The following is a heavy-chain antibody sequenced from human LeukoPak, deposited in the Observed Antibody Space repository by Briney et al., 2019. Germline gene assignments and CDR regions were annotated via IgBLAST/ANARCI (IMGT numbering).Heavy chain of an antibody. Sequence: SETLSLTCFVSGASIINNNYYWAWLRQPRGKGLEWLGSIYHGGSISYNPYLKSQATMSVHTSKSHFTLKLNSVTAADTAVYSCAGHKYYNFWGSFNWFDPWGQGTLVIVSS. V-gene: IGHV4-39*01. CDR3: AGHKYYNFWGSFNWFDP. CDR2: IYHGGSI. J-gene: IGHJ5*02. D-gene: IGHD3-3*01. CDR1: GASIINNNYY.